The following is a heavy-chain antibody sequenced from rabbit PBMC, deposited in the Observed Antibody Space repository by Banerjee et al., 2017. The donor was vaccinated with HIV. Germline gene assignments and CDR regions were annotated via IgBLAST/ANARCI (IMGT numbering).Heavy chain of an antibody. CDR3: ARSVSGNYDL. J-gene: IGHJ6*01. D-gene: IGHD1-1*01. V-gene: IGHV1S45*01. Sequence: QQQLEESGGGLVKPEGSLTLTCTASGFSFSSSYWICWVRQAPGKGLEWIACIDGVSSGRTGYANWAKGRFTISKTSSTTVTLQMTSLTAADTATYFCARSVSGNYDLWGPGTLVTVS. CDR1: GFSFSSSYW. CDR2: IDGVSSGRT.